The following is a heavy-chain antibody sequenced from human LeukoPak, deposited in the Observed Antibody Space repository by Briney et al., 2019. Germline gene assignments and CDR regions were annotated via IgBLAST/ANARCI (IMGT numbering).Heavy chain of an antibody. D-gene: IGHD3-16*01. CDR3: AKGETTYYDYVWGSYVYDY. J-gene: IGHJ4*02. CDR2: ISGSGGST. V-gene: IGHV3-23*01. CDR1: GFTFSSYA. Sequence: GGSLRLSCAASGFTFSSYAMSWVRQAPGKGLESVSAISGSGGSTYYADSGKGRFTISRDNSKNTLYLQMNSLRAEDTAVYYCAKGETTYYDYVWGSYVYDYWGQGTLVTVSS.